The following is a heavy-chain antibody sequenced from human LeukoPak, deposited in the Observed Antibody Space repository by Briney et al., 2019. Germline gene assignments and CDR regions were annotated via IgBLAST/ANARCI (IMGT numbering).Heavy chain of an antibody. CDR1: AGTFGAYS. J-gene: IGHJ4*02. CDR2: INPIFNIL. Sequence: SVKVSCKASAGTFGAYSIDWVRQASGQGLDWVGGINPIFNILYYAQNFQGRVTITADESTNTAYLELDSLKHDDTAVYYCAAGRRLGELFFDYWGPGTLVTVSS. V-gene: IGHV1-69*13. CDR3: AAGRRLGELFFDY. D-gene: IGHD3-10*01.